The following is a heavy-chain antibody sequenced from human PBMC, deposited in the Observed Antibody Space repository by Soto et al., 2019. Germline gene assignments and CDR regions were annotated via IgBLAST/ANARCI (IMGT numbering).Heavy chain of an antibody. D-gene: IGHD6-6*01. V-gene: IGHV3-21*01. CDR2: ISSSSSYI. J-gene: IGHJ4*02. Sequence: EVQLVESGGGLVKPGGSLRLSCAASGFTFSSYSMNWVRQATGKGLEWVSSISSSSSYIYYADSVKGRFTISSDNAKNSLSLQMNSLRAEDTAVYYCARDLYSSSARYFDYWGQGTLVTVSS. CDR3: ARDLYSSSARYFDY. CDR1: GFTFSSYS.